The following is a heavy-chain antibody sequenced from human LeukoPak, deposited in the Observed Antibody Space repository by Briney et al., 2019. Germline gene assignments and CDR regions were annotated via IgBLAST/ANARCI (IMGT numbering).Heavy chain of an antibody. J-gene: IGHJ4*02. Sequence: SETLSLTCTVSGGSISSYYWSWIRQPPGKGLEWIGYIYTSGSTNYNPSLKSRVTISVDTSKNQFSLKVSSVTAADTAVYYCARHGFQLGSYYFDYWGQGILVTVSS. CDR3: ARHGFQLGSYYFDY. CDR2: IYTSGST. D-gene: IGHD7-27*01. CDR1: GGSISSYY. V-gene: IGHV4-4*09.